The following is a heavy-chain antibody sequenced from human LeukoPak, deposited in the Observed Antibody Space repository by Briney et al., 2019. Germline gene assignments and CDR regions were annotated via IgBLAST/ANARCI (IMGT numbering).Heavy chain of an antibody. V-gene: IGHV1-18*04. Sequence: ASVKVSCKASGYTFGTYAISWVRQAPGQGLEWMGWVSAYNGQISYAQKFQGRVTMTTDTSTSTGYMDLKSLRSDDTAVYYCARDEGLTGGSCPDYWGQGTLVTVSS. CDR3: ARDEGLTGGSCPDY. J-gene: IGHJ4*02. CDR1: GYTFGTYA. D-gene: IGHD1-20*01. CDR2: VSAYNGQI.